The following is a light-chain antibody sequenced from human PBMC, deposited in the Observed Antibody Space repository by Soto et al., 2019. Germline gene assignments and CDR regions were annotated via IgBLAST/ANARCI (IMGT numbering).Light chain of an antibody. V-gene: IGKV3-11*01. CDR3: QQRGTWPRT. Sequence: IVLTQSPATLSLSPGERATLSCRASQSVSNYLVWYQQKPGQAPRLLIYDGSNSATGIPARFSGSGSGTDFTLTIGSLEPDDFAVYYCQQRGTWPRTFGQGTKVEIK. J-gene: IGKJ1*01. CDR1: QSVSNY. CDR2: DGS.